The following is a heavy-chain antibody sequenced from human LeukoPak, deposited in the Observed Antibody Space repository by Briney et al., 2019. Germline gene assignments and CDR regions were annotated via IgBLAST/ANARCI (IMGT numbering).Heavy chain of an antibody. CDR2: IYYSGST. CDR1: GGSISSYY. D-gene: IGHD3-3*01. Sequence: SETLSLTCTVSGGSISSYYWSWIRQPPGKGLEWIGYIYYSGSTNYNPSLKSRVTISVDTSKNQLSLKLSSVTAADTAVYYCASGTSEDFWAGNYYYYGMDVWGQGTTVTVSS. CDR3: ASGTSEDFWAGNYYYYGMDV. J-gene: IGHJ6*02. V-gene: IGHV4-59*08.